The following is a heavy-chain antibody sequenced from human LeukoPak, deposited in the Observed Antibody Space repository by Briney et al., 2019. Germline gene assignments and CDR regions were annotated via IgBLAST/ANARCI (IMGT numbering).Heavy chain of an antibody. CDR3: AMYSSSWYNYYYYFDY. CDR1: GFTFSSYA. D-gene: IGHD6-13*01. J-gene: IGHJ4*02. V-gene: IGHV3-23*01. Sequence: GGSLRHPCAASGFTFSSYAMNWARQAPGKGLEWVSAISGSGGSTYYADSVKGRFTISRDNSKNTLYLQMNSLRAEDTAVYYCAMYSSSWYNYYYYFDYWGQGTLVTVSS. CDR2: ISGSGGST.